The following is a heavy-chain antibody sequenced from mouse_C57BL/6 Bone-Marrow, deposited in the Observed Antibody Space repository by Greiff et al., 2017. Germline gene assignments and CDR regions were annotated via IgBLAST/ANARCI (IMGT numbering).Heavy chain of an antibody. D-gene: IGHD1-1*01. J-gene: IGHJ4*01. V-gene: IGHV2-5*01. CDR3: AKNWGYGSSYGYAMDY. CDR1: GFSLTSYG. CDR2: IWRGGST. Sequence: QVQLQQSGPGLVQPSQSLSITCTVSGFSLTSYGVHWVRPSPGKGLEWLGVIWRGGSTDYNAAFMSRLSITKDNSKSQVFFKMNSLQADDTAIYYCAKNWGYGSSYGYAMDYWGQGTSVTVSS.